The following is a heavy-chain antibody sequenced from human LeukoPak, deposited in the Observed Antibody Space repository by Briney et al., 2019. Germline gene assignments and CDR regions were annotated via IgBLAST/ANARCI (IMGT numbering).Heavy chain of an antibody. D-gene: IGHD6-19*01. Sequence: PSKTLSLTCAVYGGSFSGYYWSWIRQPPGKGLEWIGEINHSGSTNYNPSLKSRVTISVDTSKNQFSLKLSSVTAADTAVYYCARGRRLYSSGCLLDYWGQGTLVTVSS. CDR1: GGSFSGYY. CDR2: INHSGST. V-gene: IGHV4-34*01. J-gene: IGHJ4*02. CDR3: ARGRRLYSSGCLLDY.